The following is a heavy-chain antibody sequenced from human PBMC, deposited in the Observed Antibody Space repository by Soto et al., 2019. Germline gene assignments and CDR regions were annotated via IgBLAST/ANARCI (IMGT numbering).Heavy chain of an antibody. CDR3: ARVGGFGATTIDY. CDR1: GGSISSGDYY. V-gene: IGHV4-30-4*01. Sequence: QVQLQESGPGLVKPSQTLSLTCTVSGGSISSGDYYWSWIRQPPGKGLEWIGYIYYSGSTYYNPPRTGRVTISVDTSKNQCSLKLSSVTAADTAVYYCARVGGFGATTIDYWGQGTLVTVSS. D-gene: IGHD3-10*01. J-gene: IGHJ4*02. CDR2: IYYSGST.